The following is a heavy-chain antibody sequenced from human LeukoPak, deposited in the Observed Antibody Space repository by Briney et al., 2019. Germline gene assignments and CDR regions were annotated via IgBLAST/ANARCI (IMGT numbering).Heavy chain of an antibody. CDR1: GFTFSSYW. CDR2: ISYDGSNK. J-gene: IGHJ5*02. D-gene: IGHD6-13*01. V-gene: IGHV3-30*03. Sequence: SGGSLRLSCAASGFTFSSYWMSWVRQAPGKGLEWVAVISYDGSNKYYADSVKGRFTISRDNSKNTLYLQMNSLRAEDTAVYYCAREGIAAAGTGFDPWGQGTLVTVSS. CDR3: AREGIAAAGTGFDP.